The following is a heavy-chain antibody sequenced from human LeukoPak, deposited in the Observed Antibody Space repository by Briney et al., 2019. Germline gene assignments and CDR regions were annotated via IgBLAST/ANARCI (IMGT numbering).Heavy chain of an antibody. D-gene: IGHD5-24*01. J-gene: IGHJ3*02. CDR1: GFTFSSYG. V-gene: IGHV3-30*02. Sequence: GGSLRLSCAASGFTFSSYGMHWVRQAPGKGLEWVAFIRYDGSNKYYADSVKGRFTISRDNSKNTLYLQMNSLRAEDTAVYYCAKTRDGYNLGPGGAFDIWGQGTMVTASS. CDR2: IRYDGSNK. CDR3: AKTRDGYNLGPGGAFDI.